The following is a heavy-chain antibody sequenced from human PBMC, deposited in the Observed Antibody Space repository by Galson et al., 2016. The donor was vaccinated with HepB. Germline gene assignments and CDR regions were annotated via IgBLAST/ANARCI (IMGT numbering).Heavy chain of an antibody. D-gene: IGHD6-6*01. J-gene: IGHJ4*02. CDR2: IYWDDDK. Sequence: IRQPPGKALEWLALIYWDDDKRYSPSLKRRLTITKDISKNHVILTMTNLDPVDTATYFCAHYNSNWSFDYWGQGSLVTVSS. V-gene: IGHV2-5*02. CDR3: AHYNSNWSFDY.